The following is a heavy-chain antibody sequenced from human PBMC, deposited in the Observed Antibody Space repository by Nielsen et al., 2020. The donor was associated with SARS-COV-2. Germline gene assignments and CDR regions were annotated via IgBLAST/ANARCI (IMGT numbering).Heavy chain of an antibody. V-gene: IGHV3-21*01. J-gene: IGHJ6*02. Sequence: GESLKISCAASGFTFSSYAMSWIRQAPGKGLEWVSSISSSSSYIYYADSVKGRFTISRDNAKNSLYLQMNSLRAEDTAVYYCAHLALSGSGGADYYYYYGMDVWGQGTTVTVSS. CDR2: ISSSSSYI. CDR1: GFTFSSYA. D-gene: IGHD3-10*01. CDR3: AHLALSGSGGADYYYYYGMDV.